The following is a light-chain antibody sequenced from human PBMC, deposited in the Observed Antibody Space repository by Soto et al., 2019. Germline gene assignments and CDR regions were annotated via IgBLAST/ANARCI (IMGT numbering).Light chain of an antibody. CDR2: ETS. V-gene: IGKV3-11*01. CDR1: QSVGIH. Sequence: ETVLTQSPATLSLSPGERATLSCRASQSVGIHLAWYQQKPGQAPRLLIYETSNRATGIPARFSGSGSGTDFTLTISSLEPEDFAVYYCQQRYNWPPLTFGGGTKVEI. CDR3: QQRYNWPPLT. J-gene: IGKJ4*01.